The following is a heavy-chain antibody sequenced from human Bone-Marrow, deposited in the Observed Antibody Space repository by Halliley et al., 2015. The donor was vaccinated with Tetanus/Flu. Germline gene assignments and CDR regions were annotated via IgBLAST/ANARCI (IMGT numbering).Heavy chain of an antibody. CDR2: MNPGGSDT. V-gene: IGHV5-51*01. Sequence: QLVQSGAEVKKTGESLKISCRCSGYRFTNYWIAWVRQMPGKGLEYMGMMNPGGSDTRYSPPFQGQVTISADGSISTAYLQWSSLEASDTAMYYCASLGDDWDQYYFDYWGQGTLVSVSS. CDR1: GYRFTNYW. CDR3: ASLGDDWDQYYFDY. D-gene: IGHD2-21*02. J-gene: IGHJ4*02.